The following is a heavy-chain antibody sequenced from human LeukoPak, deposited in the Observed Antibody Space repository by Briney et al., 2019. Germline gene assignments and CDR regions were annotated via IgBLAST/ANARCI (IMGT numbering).Heavy chain of an antibody. CDR3: ARARGCSSTSCYRAGFDY. Sequence: GGSLRLSCAASGFTFSSHAMSWVRQAPGKGLEWVSGISGSGGSTYYADSVKGRFTISRDNSKNTLYLQMNSLRAEDTAVYYCARARGCSSTSCYRAGFDYWGQGTLVTVSS. J-gene: IGHJ4*02. CDR2: ISGSGGST. V-gene: IGHV3-23*01. CDR1: GFTFSSHA. D-gene: IGHD2-2*02.